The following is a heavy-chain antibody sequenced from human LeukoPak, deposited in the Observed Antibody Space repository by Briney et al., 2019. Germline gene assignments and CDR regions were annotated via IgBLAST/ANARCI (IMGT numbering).Heavy chain of an antibody. CDR1: GGSFSGYY. CDR3: ARKGPKYCSGGSCYRAAFDI. J-gene: IGHJ3*02. V-gene: IGHV4-34*01. D-gene: IGHD2-15*01. CDR2: INHSGST. Sequence: SETLSLTCAVYGGSFSGYYWSWIRQPPGKGLEWIGEINHSGSTNYNPSLKSRVTISVDTSKNQFSLNLSSVTAADTAVYYCARKGPKYCSGGSCYRAAFDIWGQGTMVTVSS.